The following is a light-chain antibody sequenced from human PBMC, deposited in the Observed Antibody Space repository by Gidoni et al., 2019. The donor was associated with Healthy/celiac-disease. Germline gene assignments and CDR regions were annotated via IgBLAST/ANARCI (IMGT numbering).Light chain of an antibody. V-gene: IGKV3-11*01. CDR2: DAS. J-gene: IGKJ4*01. CDR1: QSVSSY. Sequence: EIGLTQSPATLSLSPGERATLSCRASQSVSSYLAWYQQKPGQAPRLLIYDASNRATGIPARFSGSGSGTDFTLPISSLEPEDFAVYYCQQRSNWRALTFGGGTKVEIK. CDR3: QQRSNWRALT.